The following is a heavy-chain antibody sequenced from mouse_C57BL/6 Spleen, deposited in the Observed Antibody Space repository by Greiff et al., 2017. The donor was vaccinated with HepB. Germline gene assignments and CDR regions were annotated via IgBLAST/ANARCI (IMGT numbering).Heavy chain of an antibody. CDR1: GFNIKDYY. Sequence: EVQLQQSGAELVKPGASVKLSCTASGFNIKDYYMHWVKQRTEQGLEWIGRIDPEDGETKYAPKFQGKATITADTSSNTAYPQLSSLTSEDTAVYYCAVDGSSYGWYFDVWGTGTTVTVSS. CDR3: AVDGSSYGWYFDV. CDR2: IDPEDGET. D-gene: IGHD1-1*01. V-gene: IGHV14-2*01. J-gene: IGHJ1*03.